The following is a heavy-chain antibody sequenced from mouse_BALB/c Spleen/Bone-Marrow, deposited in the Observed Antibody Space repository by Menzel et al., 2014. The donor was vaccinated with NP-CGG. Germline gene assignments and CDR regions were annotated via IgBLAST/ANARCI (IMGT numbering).Heavy chain of an antibody. Sequence: LVESGAELVRPGSSVKISCKASGYAFSSYWMNWVEQRPGQGLEWIGQIYPGDGDTNYNGKFKGKATLTADKSSSTAYMQLSSLTSEDSAVYFCARLDGYYPYYAMDYWGQGTSVTVSS. J-gene: IGHJ4*01. CDR2: IYPGDGDT. V-gene: IGHV1-80*01. CDR3: ARLDGYYPYYAMDY. D-gene: IGHD2-3*01. CDR1: GYAFSSYW.